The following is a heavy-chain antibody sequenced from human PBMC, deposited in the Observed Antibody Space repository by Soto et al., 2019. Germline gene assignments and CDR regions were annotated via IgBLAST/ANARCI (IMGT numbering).Heavy chain of an antibody. J-gene: IGHJ4*02. CDR2: INAGNGNT. CDR1: GYTFTSYA. CDR3: ARDGAVAGDSNFDY. D-gene: IGHD6-19*01. V-gene: IGHV1-3*01. Sequence: ASVKVSCKASGYTFTSYAMHWVRQAPGQRLEWMGWINAGNGNTKYSQKFQGRVTITTDTSASTAYMELSSLRSEDTAVYYCARDGAVAGDSNFDYWGQGTLVTVSS.